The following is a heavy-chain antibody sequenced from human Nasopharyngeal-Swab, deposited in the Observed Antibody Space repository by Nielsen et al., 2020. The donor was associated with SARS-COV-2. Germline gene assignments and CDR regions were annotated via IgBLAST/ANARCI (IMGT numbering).Heavy chain of an antibody. CDR2: INPDGSEN. V-gene: IGHV3-7*01. J-gene: IGHJ3*01. CDR1: GFTFSSLW. Sequence: GESLKISCAASGFTFSSLWMSWVRQVPGKGLEWVADINPDGSENFYVDSVKGRFTISRDNAKNSMSLQMNSLRVEDTAVYYCARDWSRAADVWGQGTMVTASS. D-gene: IGHD2-15*01. CDR3: ARDWSRAADV.